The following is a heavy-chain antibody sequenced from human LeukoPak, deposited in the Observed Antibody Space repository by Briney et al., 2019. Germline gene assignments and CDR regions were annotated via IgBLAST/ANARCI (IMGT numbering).Heavy chain of an antibody. D-gene: IGHD3-10*01. Sequence: SETLSLTCTVSGASISSSTYYWGWIRQPPGKGLEWIGSASYSGNTNYNPSLKSRVTISVDTSKNQFSLKLSSVTAADTAIYYCARGGYYGSGNNFRFDPWGQGTLVTVSS. CDR3: ARGGYYGSGNNFRFDP. J-gene: IGHJ5*02. CDR1: GASISSSTYY. V-gene: IGHV4-39*07. CDR2: ASYSGNT.